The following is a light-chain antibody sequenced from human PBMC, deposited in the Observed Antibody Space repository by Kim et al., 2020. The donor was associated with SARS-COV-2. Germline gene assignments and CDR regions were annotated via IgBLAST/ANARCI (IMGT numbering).Light chain of an antibody. CDR3: QQYSSSPSTT. CDR2: GTS. J-gene: IGKJ5*01. V-gene: IGKV3-20*01. Sequence: PGARATLSCRASQTVNNMNLAWYQQKPGQAPRLLIYGTSNRATGIPDRFSGSGSGSDFTLTISRVEPDDFAVYYCQQYSSSPSTTFGQGTRLEIK. CDR1: QTVNNMN.